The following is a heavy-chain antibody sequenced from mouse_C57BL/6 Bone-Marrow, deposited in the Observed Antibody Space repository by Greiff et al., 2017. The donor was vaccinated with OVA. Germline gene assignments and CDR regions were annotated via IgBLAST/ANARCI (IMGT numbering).Heavy chain of an antibody. CDR2: IYPRDGST. V-gene: IGHV1-85*01. Sequence: VKLMESGAELARPGASVKLSCKASGYTFTSYDINWVKQSPGQGLEWIGWIYPRDGSTKYNEKFKGKATLTVDTSSSTAYMELHSLTSEDSAVYYCATLAYWGQGTLVTVSA. J-gene: IGHJ3*01. CDR1: GYTFTSYD. CDR3: ATLAY.